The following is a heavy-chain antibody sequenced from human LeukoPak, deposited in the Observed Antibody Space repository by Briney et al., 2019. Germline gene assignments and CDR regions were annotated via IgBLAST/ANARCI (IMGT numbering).Heavy chain of an antibody. CDR2: ISSSSSYI. V-gene: IGHV3-21*01. CDR1: GFTFSSYS. D-gene: IGHD6-13*01. J-gene: IGHJ4*02. Sequence: PGGSLRLSCAASGFTFSSYSMNWVRQAPGKGLEWVSSISSSSSYIYYADSVKGRFTISRDNSRNTLYLQMNSLRAEDTAVYYCARDRSSSWYYFDFDYWGQGTLVTVSS. CDR3: ARDRSSSWYYFDFDY.